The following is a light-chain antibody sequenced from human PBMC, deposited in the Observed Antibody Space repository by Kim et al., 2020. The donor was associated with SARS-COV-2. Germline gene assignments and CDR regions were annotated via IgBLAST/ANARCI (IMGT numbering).Light chain of an antibody. Sequence: DIQMTQFPSTLSASVGDRVTITCRASQSISSWLAWYQQKPGKAPKLLIYKASSLESGVPSRFSGSGSGTAFTLTISSLQPDDFATYYCQQSNSYSYTFGQGTKLEI. CDR3: QQSNSYSYT. CDR1: QSISSW. V-gene: IGKV1-5*03. J-gene: IGKJ2*01. CDR2: KAS.